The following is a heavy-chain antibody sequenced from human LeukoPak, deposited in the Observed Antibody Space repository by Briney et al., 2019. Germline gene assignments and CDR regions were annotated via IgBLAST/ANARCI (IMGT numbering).Heavy chain of an antibody. V-gene: IGHV3-64D*06. J-gene: IGHJ3*02. CDR2: ISSNGGST. D-gene: IGHD3-10*01. CDR3: GRFGNAFDI. CDR1: GFTFSSYA. Sequence: GGSLRLSCSASGFTFSSYAMHWVRQAPGKGLEYVSTISSNGGSTYYTDSVKGRSTISRDNSKNTLYLQMSSLRAEDKAVYYCGRFGNAFDIWGQGTMVTVSS.